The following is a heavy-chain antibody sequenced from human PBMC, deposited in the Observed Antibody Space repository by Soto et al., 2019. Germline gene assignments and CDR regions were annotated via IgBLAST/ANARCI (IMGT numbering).Heavy chain of an antibody. CDR3: VRHFDK. CDR2: ITSDGSSS. V-gene: IGHV3-74*03. CDR1: GFTFSSYW. J-gene: IGHJ4*02. Sequence: DVQLVESGGGLVQPGGSLRLSCAASGFTFSSYWMHWVRQAPGKGLVWVSRITSDGSSSTYADPVKGRFTISRDNAKNTLYLQMNSLRADDTAVYYCVRHFDKWGQGTLVTVSS.